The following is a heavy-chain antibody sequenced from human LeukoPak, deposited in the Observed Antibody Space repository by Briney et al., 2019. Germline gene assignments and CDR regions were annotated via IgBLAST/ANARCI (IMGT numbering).Heavy chain of an antibody. CDR3: AREVAGAGPFDY. CDR2: TYYRSNWYN. V-gene: IGHV6-1*01. D-gene: IGHD6-19*01. CDR1: GDSVSGNSAG. J-gene: IGHJ4*02. Sequence: PSQTLSLTCAISGDSVSGNSAGWNWIRQSPSRGLEWLGRTYYRSNWYNDYALSVKSRISIDPDTSKNQFSLQLNSVTPEDTAVYYGAREVAGAGPFDYWGQGILVSVSS.